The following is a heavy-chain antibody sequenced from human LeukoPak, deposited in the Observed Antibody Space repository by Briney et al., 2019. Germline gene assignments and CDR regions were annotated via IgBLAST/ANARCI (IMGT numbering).Heavy chain of an antibody. D-gene: IGHD4-17*01. CDR3: ARDLGTVTTGNWFDP. J-gene: IGHJ5*02. CDR2: INAGNGNT. Sequence: ASVKVSCKASGYTFTSYAMHWVRQAPGQRLEWMGWINAGNGNTKYSQKFQGRVTITRDTSASTAYMELSSLRSEDTAVYYCARDLGTVTTGNWFDPWGQGTLVTVSS. V-gene: IGHV1-3*01. CDR1: GYTFTSYA.